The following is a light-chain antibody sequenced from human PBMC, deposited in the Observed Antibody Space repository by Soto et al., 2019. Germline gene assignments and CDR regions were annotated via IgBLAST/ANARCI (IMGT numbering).Light chain of an antibody. Sequence: EVVLTQSPGTLSLSPGERATLSCRASQSVSSNYVAWYQQIPGQTPRLLIYGASSRATGIPDRFSGSGSGTDFTLTISRLEPEDFAVYYCQQHGSSPWMFGQGTKVDIK. V-gene: IGKV3-20*01. J-gene: IGKJ1*01. CDR1: QSVSSNY. CDR3: QQHGSSPWM. CDR2: GAS.